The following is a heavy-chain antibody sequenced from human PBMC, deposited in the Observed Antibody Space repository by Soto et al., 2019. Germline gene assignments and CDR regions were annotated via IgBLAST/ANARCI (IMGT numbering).Heavy chain of an antibody. CDR2: INHSGST. J-gene: IGHJ4*02. CDR3: ARAGDNSGYSDY. V-gene: IGHV4-34*01. D-gene: IGHD3-22*01. CDR1: GGSFSGYY. Sequence: LSLTCAVYGGSFSGYYWSWIRQPPGKGLEWIGEINHSGSTNYNPSLKSRVTISVDTSKNQFSLKLSSVTAADTAVYYCARAGDNSGYSDYWGQGTLVTVSS.